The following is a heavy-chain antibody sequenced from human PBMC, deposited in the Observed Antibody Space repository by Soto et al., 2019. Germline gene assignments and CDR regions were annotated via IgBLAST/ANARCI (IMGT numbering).Heavy chain of an antibody. CDR3: AKDSGYNGYDVYDYYYGMDV. CDR2: TSYDGSNK. V-gene: IGHV3-30*18. D-gene: IGHD5-12*01. J-gene: IGHJ6*02. CDR1: GFTFSLYG. Sequence: QLQLVESGGGVVQPGRSLRLSCAASGFTFSLYGMHWVRQAPGKGLEWVAVTSYDGSNKFYADSVKGRFTISRDNSKNTLYLEMNSLRAGDRSVYFIAKDSGYNGYDVYDYYYGMDVWGQRTTVTVSS.